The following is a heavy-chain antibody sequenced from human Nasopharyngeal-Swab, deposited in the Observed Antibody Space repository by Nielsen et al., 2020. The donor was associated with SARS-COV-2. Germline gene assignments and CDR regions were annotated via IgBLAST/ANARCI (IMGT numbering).Heavy chain of an antibody. D-gene: IGHD5-18*01. CDR2: INPNSGGT. CDR3: ARGGGYSYVVYYYYYGMDV. J-gene: IGHJ6*02. Sequence: GESLKISCAASGFTFSTFGMHWVRQAPGQGLEWMGRINPNSGGTNYAQKFQGRVTMTRDTSISTAYMELSRLRSDDTAVYYCARGGGYSYVVYYYYYGMDVWGQGTTVTVSS. CDR1: GFTFSTFG. V-gene: IGHV1-2*06.